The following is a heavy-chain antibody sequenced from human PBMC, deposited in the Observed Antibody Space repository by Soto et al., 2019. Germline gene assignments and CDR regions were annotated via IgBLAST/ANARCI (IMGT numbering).Heavy chain of an antibody. V-gene: IGHV1-58*01. J-gene: IGHJ4*02. Sequence: GAPVKGSCKAAGFTFTISAVRWVLQLRGQRIEGIGWIVVGSGNTNYAQKFRERVTITREMTTSTAYMELSSLRSEDTAVYYCAADSRDIVLYYWGQGTLVTVSS. CDR3: AADSRDIVLYY. D-gene: IGHD2-8*01. CDR1: GFTFTISA. CDR2: IVVGSGNT.